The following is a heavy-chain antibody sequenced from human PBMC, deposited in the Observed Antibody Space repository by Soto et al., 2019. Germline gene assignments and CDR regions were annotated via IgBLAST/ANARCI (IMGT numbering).Heavy chain of an antibody. CDR2: IYYSGST. D-gene: IGHD6-13*01. J-gene: IGHJ6*02. Sequence: SETLSLTCTVSGGSISSYYWSWIRQPPGKGLEWIGYIYYSGSTNYNPSLKSRVTISVDTSKNQFSLKLSSVTAADTAVYYCARDHIAASGDYYGMDVWGQGTTVTVSS. CDR3: ARDHIAASGDYYGMDV. V-gene: IGHV4-59*01. CDR1: GGSISSYY.